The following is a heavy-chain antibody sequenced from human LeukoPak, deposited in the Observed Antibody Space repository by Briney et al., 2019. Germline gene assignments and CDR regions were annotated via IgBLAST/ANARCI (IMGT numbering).Heavy chain of an antibody. CDR3: VRRGSGSSSPFAY. Sequence: GGSLRLPCAASGFSFSTYAMSWARQAPGKGLEWVSGISGSGETSYYAASVKGRLTISRDNSNNTLYLQMTSLRADDTAVYYCVRRGSGSSSPFAYWGQGALVIVSS. V-gene: IGHV3-23*01. CDR1: GFSFSTYA. J-gene: IGHJ4*02. CDR2: ISGSGETS. D-gene: IGHD6-6*01.